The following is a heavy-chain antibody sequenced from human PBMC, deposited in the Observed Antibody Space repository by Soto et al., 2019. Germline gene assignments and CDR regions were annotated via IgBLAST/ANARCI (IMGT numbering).Heavy chain of an antibody. Sequence: SGPTLVNPTQTLTLTCTFSGFSLTTSGMCVSWIRQPPGKALEWLARIDWDDDKYYSTSLKTRLTISKDTSKNQVVLTMTDMDPMDTATYYCARNRYSIDSWGQGTLVTVSS. V-gene: IGHV2-70*11. D-gene: IGHD4-4*01. CDR3: ARNRYSIDS. CDR1: GFSLTTSGMC. J-gene: IGHJ4*02. CDR2: IDWDDDK.